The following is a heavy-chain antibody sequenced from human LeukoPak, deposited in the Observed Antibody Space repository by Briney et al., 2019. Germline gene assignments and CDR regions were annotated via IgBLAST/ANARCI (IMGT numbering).Heavy chain of an antibody. V-gene: IGHV1-18*01. CDR3: ARDADSSSPDYFDY. Sequence: APVKVSCKASGYTFTSSGVSWVRQAPGQGLEWMGWISTYNDNTNYAQNLQGRVTLTTDTSTSTAYMELRNLRSDDTAVYYCARDADSSSPDYFDYWGQGTLVTVSS. D-gene: IGHD6-6*01. CDR1: GYTFTSSG. J-gene: IGHJ4*02. CDR2: ISTYNDNT.